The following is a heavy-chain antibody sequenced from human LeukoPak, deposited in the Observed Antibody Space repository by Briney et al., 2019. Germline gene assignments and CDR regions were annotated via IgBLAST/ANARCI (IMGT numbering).Heavy chain of an antibody. CDR1: GYTFTGYF. V-gene: IGHV1-2*06. D-gene: IGHD3-22*01. CDR3: ASSYDGNGYFQY. Sequence: ASVKVSCKASGYTFTGYFMHWVRQAPGQGLEWVGRINPNNGATNYAQKFQGRITMTRDTSITTTYMELNSLKSDDTAVYYCASSYDGNGYFQYWGQGSLVTVSS. CDR2: INPNNGAT. J-gene: IGHJ4*02.